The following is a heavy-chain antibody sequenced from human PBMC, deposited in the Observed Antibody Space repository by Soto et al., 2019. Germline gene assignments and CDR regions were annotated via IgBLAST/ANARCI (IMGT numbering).Heavy chain of an antibody. V-gene: IGHV3-30*03. Sequence: QVQLVESGGGVVQPGRSLRLSCAASGFTFSTYGMHWVRQAPGKGLEWVAVISRDGGTKYYADSVKGRFTISRDNSRNTLFLEMNSLRGDDMAVYYCSGDVASGYWGQGTLVTVSS. J-gene: IGHJ4*02. CDR1: GFTFSTYG. CDR3: SGDVASGY. D-gene: IGHD2-21*02. CDR2: ISRDGGTK.